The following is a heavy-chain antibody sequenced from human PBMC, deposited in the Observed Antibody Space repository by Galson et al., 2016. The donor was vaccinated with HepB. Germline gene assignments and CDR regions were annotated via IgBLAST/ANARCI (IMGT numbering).Heavy chain of an antibody. D-gene: IGHD3-3*01. V-gene: IGHV3-49*03. CDR3: TRGGTIAPAY. J-gene: IGHJ4*02. CDR1: EFTLGDYA. Sequence: SLRLSCAASEFTLGDYAMSWFRQAPGKGLEWVGFIRSNTYGGTTDYAASVKGRFSISRDDSKSIAYLQMNSLKTKDTAVYYCTRGGTIAPAYWGQGTLVTVSS. CDR2: IRSNTYGGTT.